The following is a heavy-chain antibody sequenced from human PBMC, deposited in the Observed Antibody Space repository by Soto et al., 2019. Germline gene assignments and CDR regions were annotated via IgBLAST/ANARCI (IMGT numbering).Heavy chain of an antibody. V-gene: IGHV5-51*01. Sequence: TISCKGSGYSFTSYWIGWVRQMPGKGLEWMGIIYPGDSDTRDSPSFQGQVTISADKSISTAYLQWSSLKASDTAMYYCARTSGYRRRWYSAFAIWGQGTRVTLSS. CDR1: GYSFTSYW. D-gene: IGHD6-13*01. CDR2: IYPGDSDT. J-gene: IGHJ3*02. CDR3: ARTSGYRRRWYSAFAI.